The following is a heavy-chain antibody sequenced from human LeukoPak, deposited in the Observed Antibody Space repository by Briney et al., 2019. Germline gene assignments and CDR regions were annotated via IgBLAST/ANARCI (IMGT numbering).Heavy chain of an antibody. J-gene: IGHJ6*03. CDR3: ARDGDTVLTRGYYYYMDV. Sequence: GGSLRLSCAASGFTFSSYGMHWVRQAPGKGLEWVAFIRYDGSNKYYADSVKGRFTISRDNSKNTLYLQMNSLRAEDTALYYCARDGDTVLTRGYYYYMDVWGKGATVTVSS. V-gene: IGHV3-30*02. CDR2: IRYDGSNK. D-gene: IGHD4-23*01. CDR1: GFTFSSYG.